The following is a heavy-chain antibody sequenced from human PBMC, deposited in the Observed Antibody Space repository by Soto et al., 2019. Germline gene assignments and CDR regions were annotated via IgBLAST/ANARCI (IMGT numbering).Heavy chain of an antibody. CDR2: ISYNGKT. J-gene: IGHJ6*02. CDR1: GGSIGRYS. Sequence: PSETLSLTCTVSGGSIGRYSWSWVRETPGKGLEWIGYISYNGKTNSNPSLKSRVTIGLDTSRNQFSLKLGSVTAADTAVYYCARDSGRMYYDTWSGYDYGMDVWGHGTTVTVSS. CDR3: ARDSGRMYYDTWSGYDYGMDV. V-gene: IGHV4-59*01. D-gene: IGHD3-3*01.